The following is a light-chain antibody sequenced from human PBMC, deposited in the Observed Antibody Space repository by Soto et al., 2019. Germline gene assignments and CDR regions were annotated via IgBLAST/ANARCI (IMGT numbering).Light chain of an antibody. CDR1: SSDVGAYKY. Sequence: QSALTQPASVSGSPGQSITISCTGTSSDVGAYKYVSWYQQHPGKAPKLMIYEVNNRPSGVSYRFSGSKSGNTASLTISGLQAEDEADYYCSSYTSSSTQVFGTRTKLPS. V-gene: IGLV2-14*01. CDR2: EVN. J-gene: IGLJ1*01. CDR3: SSYTSSSTQV.